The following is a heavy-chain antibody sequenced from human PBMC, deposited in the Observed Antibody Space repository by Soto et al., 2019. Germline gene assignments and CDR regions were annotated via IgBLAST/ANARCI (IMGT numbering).Heavy chain of an antibody. CDR3: AKGTYGDYSFFDY. V-gene: IGHV3-9*01. J-gene: IGHJ4*02. Sequence: EVQLVESGGGLVQPGRSLRLSCAASGFTVDDYAMHWVRQAPGKGLEWVSGISWNSGSIGYADSVKGRFTISRDNAKNSLYLPRNSLRAEDTALYYCAKGTYGDYSFFDYWGQGTLVTVSA. D-gene: IGHD4-17*01. CDR2: ISWNSGSI. CDR1: GFTVDDYA.